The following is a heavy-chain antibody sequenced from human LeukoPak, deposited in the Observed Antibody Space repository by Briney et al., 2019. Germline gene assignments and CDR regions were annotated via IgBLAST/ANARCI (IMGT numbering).Heavy chain of an antibody. V-gene: IGHV3-64D*09. CDR3: VKVVPDATLMGGMDV. Sequence: GGSLRLSCSASGFTFSSYAMHWVRQAPGKGLEYVSAISSKGSSTYYADSVKGRFTISRDNSKNTLYLHMSSLRTEDTAVYYCVKVVPDATLMGGMDVWGQGTTVTVSS. D-gene: IGHD2-2*01. J-gene: IGHJ6*02. CDR1: GFTFSSYA. CDR2: ISSKGSST.